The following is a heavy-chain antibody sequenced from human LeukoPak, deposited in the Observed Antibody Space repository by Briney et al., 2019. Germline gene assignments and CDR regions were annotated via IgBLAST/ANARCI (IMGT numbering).Heavy chain of an antibody. CDR3: ARVPAARLLAGYFDY. D-gene: IGHD6-6*01. CDR1: GGSISSSSYY. Sequence: PSETLSLTCTVSGGSISSSSYYWGWIRQPPGKGLEWIGSIYYSGSTYYNPSLKSRVTISVDTSKNQFSLKLSSVTAADTAVYYCARVPAARLLAGYFDYWGQGTLVTVSS. V-gene: IGHV4-39*07. J-gene: IGHJ4*02. CDR2: IYYSGST.